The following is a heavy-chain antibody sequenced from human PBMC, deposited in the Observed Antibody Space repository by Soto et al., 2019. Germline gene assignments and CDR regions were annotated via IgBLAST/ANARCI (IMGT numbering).Heavy chain of an antibody. J-gene: IGHJ4*02. CDR1: GFTFDDYA. D-gene: IGHD5-18*01. CDR3: AKAVGSYGNFDY. Sequence: EVQLVESGGGLVQPGRSLRLSCAASGFTFDDYAMHWVRQAPGKGLEWVSGISWNSGSTGYADSVKGRFTISRDNAKNSLYLQVNSLRAEDTALYYCAKAVGSYGNFDYWGQGTLVTVSS. CDR2: ISWNSGST. V-gene: IGHV3-9*01.